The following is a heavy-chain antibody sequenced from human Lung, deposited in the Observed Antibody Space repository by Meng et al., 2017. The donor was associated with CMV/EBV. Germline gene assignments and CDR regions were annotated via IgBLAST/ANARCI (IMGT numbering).Heavy chain of an antibody. CDR1: GGTFSSYA. CDR2: IIPIFGTA. V-gene: IGHV1-69*05. CDR3: ARGRGIGVAGLFDY. J-gene: IGHJ4*02. D-gene: IGHD6-19*01. Sequence: SVXVSXKASGGTFSSYAISWVRQAPGQGLEWMGGIIPIFGTANYARKFQGRVTITTDESTSTAYMELSSLRSEDTAVYYCARGRGIGVAGLFDYWGQGTLVTVSS.